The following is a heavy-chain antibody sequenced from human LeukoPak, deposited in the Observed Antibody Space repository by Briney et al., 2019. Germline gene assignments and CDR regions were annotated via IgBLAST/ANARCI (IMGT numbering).Heavy chain of an antibody. CDR1: GFTFSSYA. Sequence: GGSLRLSCAASGFTFSSYAMHWVRQAPGKGLEWVAVISYDGSNKYYADSVKGRFTISRDNSKNTLYLQMNSLRAEDTAVYYCARDLPGGDYYFDYWGQGTLVTVSS. D-gene: IGHD3-10*01. CDR3: ARDLPGGDYYFDY. J-gene: IGHJ4*02. CDR2: ISYDGSNK. V-gene: IGHV3-30-3*01.